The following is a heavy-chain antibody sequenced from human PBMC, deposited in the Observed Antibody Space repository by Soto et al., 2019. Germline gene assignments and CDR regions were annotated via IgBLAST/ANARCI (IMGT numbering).Heavy chain of an antibody. J-gene: IGHJ4*02. CDR2: VAGDGSGI. D-gene: IGHD1-1*01. V-gene: IGHV3-23*01. Sequence: GGSLRLSCAASGFIFDAYAVSWVRQAPGKGLEFVADVAGDGSGIHYTASVQGRFTISRDNAKNTLYLQMSSLRAEDTAIYYYAKDRVPGDGRLALDFWGQGTLVTVSS. CDR3: AKDRVPGDGRLALDF. CDR1: GFIFDAYA.